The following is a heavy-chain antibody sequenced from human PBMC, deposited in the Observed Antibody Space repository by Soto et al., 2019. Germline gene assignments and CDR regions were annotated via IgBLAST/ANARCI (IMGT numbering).Heavy chain of an antibody. V-gene: IGHV4-34*01. CDR1: GGAFSGFD. D-gene: IGHD4-17*01. CDR2: VHRRGSL. CDR3: AIDARDDYGKNNCFNP. J-gene: IGHJ5*02. Sequence: SETLSLTCAVSGGAFSGFDWSWIRQSPGKGLEWIGEVHRRGSLNYNPSLKSRVTISQGMSKRPLSLRLTLVTAADTGVYFCAIDARDDYGKNNCFNPCGPGTRITVSS.